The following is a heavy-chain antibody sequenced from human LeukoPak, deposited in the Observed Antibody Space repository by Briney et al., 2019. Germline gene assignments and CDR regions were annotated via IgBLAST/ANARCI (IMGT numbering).Heavy chain of an antibody. D-gene: IGHD2-15*01. J-gene: IGHJ4*02. CDR1: GFIFNYYA. CDR2: ISGSDGST. V-gene: IGHV3-23*01. Sequence: PGGSLRLSCATSGFIFNYYAMSWVRQAPGKGLEWVSGISGSDGSTYYADSVKGRFSISRDNSKKTLFLQMNSLGAEDTAVYYCAKGHRYCTSGNCNSAVDYWGQGTLVTVSS. CDR3: AKGHRYCTSGNCNSAVDY.